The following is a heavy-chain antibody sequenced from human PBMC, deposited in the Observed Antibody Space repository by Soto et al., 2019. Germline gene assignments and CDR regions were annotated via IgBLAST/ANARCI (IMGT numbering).Heavy chain of an antibody. CDR1: GDSVSSNNSA. CDR3: ARARAARPNNWFDP. Sequence: SQTLSLTCVISGDSVSSNNSAWNWIRQSPSRGLEWLGRTYYRSKWYNDYALSVKSRITINPDTSKNQFSLQLNSVTPEDTAMYYCARARAARPNNWFDPWGQGTLVTVSS. J-gene: IGHJ5*02. D-gene: IGHD6-6*01. V-gene: IGHV6-1*01. CDR2: TYYRSKWYN.